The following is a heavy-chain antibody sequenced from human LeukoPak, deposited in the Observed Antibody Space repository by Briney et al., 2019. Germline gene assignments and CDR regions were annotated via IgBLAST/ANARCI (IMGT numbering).Heavy chain of an antibody. CDR3: AKDRQIASRPVFDY. D-gene: IGHD1-14*01. J-gene: IGHJ4*02. CDR1: GFTFSSYS. Sequence: PGGSLRLSCAASGFTFSSYSMNWVRQAPGKGLEWVSSISSSSYIYYADSVKGRFTISRDNSKNTLYLQMNSLRAEDTAVYYCAKDRQIASRPVFDYWGQGTLVTVSS. CDR2: ISSSSYI. V-gene: IGHV3-21*04.